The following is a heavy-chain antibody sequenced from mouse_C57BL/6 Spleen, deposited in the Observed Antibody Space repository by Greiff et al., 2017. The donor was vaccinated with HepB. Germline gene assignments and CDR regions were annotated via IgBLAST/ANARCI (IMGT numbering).Heavy chain of an antibody. CDR3: TIEKRFYAYFYAMDY. CDR2: IDPENGDT. D-gene: IGHD2-2*01. Sequence: VQLQQSGAELVRPGASVKLSCTASGFNIKDDYMHWVKQRPEQGLEWIGWIDPENGDTEYASKFQGKATITADTSSNTAYLQLSSLTSEDTAVYYCTIEKRFYAYFYAMDYWGQGTSVTVSS. J-gene: IGHJ4*01. V-gene: IGHV14-4*01. CDR1: GFNIKDDY.